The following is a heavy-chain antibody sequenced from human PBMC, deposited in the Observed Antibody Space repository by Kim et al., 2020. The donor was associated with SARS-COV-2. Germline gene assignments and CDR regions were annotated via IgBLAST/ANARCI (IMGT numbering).Heavy chain of an antibody. J-gene: IGHJ5*02. CDR3: AKGGVEDNWVGT. CDR2: ILPMFGAT. D-gene: IGHD2-15*01. CDR1: GGTFSRNP. V-gene: IGHV1-69*13. Sequence: SVKVSCKASGGTFSRNPISWVRQAPGQGLEWMGGILPMFGATNYIQKFQGRVTITADESKSTVYMDLNNLTSEDTAVYYCAKGGVEDNWVGTWGQGTLVTVSA.